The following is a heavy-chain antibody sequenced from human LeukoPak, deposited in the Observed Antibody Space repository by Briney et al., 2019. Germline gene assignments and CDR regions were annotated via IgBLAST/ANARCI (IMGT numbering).Heavy chain of an antibody. V-gene: IGHV4-30-4*01. CDR3: AREVGRVTTSFDY. J-gene: IGHJ4*02. D-gene: IGHD3-16*01. CDR2: IYYSGST. Sequence: PSQTLSLTCTVSGGSINSGDYYWSWIRQPPGKGLEWIGYIYYSGSTYYNPSLKSRVTISVDTSKNQFSLKLSSVTAADTAVYYCAREVGRVTTSFDYWGQGTLVTVSS. CDR1: GGSINSGDYY.